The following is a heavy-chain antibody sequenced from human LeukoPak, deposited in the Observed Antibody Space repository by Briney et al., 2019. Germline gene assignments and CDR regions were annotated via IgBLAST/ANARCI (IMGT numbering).Heavy chain of an antibody. CDR1: GFTFSSYS. CDR3: ARDIQLWTL. Sequence: NPGGSLRLSCAASGFTFSSYSMKWVRQAPGKGLEWVSSIRSSSSYIYYADSVKGRFTISRDNAKNSLYLQMNSLRAEDTAVYYCARDIQLWTLWGQGTLVTVSS. CDR2: IRSSSSYI. V-gene: IGHV3-21*01. D-gene: IGHD5-18*01. J-gene: IGHJ4*02.